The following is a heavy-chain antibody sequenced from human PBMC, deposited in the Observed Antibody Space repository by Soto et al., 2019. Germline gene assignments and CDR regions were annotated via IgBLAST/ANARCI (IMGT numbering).Heavy chain of an antibody. CDR2: ISYDGSNK. V-gene: IGHV3-30*18. CDR3: AKDYLDGRRDGYNYFDY. D-gene: IGHD5-12*01. Sequence: PGGSLRLSCAASGFTFSSYGMHWVRQAPGKGLEWVAVISYDGSNKYYADSVKGRFTISRDNSKNTLYLQMNSLRAEDTAVYYCAKDYLDGRRDGYNYFDYWGQGTLVTVSS. CDR1: GFTFSSYG. J-gene: IGHJ4*02.